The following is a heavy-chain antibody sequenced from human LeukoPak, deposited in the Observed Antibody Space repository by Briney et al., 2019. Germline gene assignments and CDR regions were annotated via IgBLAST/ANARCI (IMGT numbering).Heavy chain of an antibody. CDR1: GFIFSGHT. CDR3: VRKMKTGSSSGDYDY. D-gene: IGHD1-1*01. V-gene: IGHV3-21*06. Sequence: PGGSLRLSCAASGFIFSGHTMNWVRQAPGRGLEWVSSISTSSTYIYYAGSVEGRFTISRHNPKNSLFLQMNSLRAEDTAIYYCVRKMKTGSSSGDYDYWGQGTLVTVSP. CDR2: ISTSSTYI. J-gene: IGHJ4*02.